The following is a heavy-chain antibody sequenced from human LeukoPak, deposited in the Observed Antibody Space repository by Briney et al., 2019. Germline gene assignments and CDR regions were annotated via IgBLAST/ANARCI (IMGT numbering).Heavy chain of an antibody. CDR1: GYTFTSYG. Sequence: GASVKVSCKASGYTFTSYGISWVRQAPGQGLEWMGWISAYNGNTNYAQKLQGRVTMTTDTSTSTAYMELRSLRSDDTAVYYGARTRDIVVVPATQPLNDYWGQGTLVTVSS. V-gene: IGHV1-18*01. CDR3: ARTRDIVVVPATQPLNDY. CDR2: ISAYNGNT. J-gene: IGHJ4*02. D-gene: IGHD2-2*01.